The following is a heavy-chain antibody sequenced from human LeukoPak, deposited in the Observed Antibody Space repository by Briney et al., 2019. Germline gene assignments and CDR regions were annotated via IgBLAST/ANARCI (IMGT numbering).Heavy chain of an antibody. CDR1: GFTFSSYA. J-gene: IGHJ3*02. CDR3: AREGPRRFVVVPAAIGNAFDI. D-gene: IGHD2-2*01. V-gene: IGHV3-30-3*01. CDR2: ISYDGSNK. Sequence: PGRSLRLSCAASGFTFSSYAMHWVRQAPGKGLEWVAVISYDGSNKYYADSVKGRFTISRDNSKNTLYLQMNSLRAEDTAVYYCAREGPRRFVVVPAAIGNAFDIWGQGTMVTVSS.